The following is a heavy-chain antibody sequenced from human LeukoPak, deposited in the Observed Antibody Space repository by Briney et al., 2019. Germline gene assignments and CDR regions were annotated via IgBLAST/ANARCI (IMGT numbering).Heavy chain of an antibody. Sequence: SETLSLTYAVYGGSFSGYYWSWIRQPPGKGLEWIGEINHSGSTNYNPSLKSRVTISVDTSKNQFSLKLSSVTAADTAVYYCARGGGYCSSTSCYPHWFDPWGQGTLVTVSS. J-gene: IGHJ5*02. CDR1: GGSFSGYY. D-gene: IGHD2-2*01. CDR2: INHSGST. V-gene: IGHV4-34*01. CDR3: ARGGGYCSSTSCYPHWFDP.